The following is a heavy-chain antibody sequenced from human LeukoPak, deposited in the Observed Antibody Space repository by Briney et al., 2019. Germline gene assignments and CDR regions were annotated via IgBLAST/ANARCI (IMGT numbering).Heavy chain of an antibody. CDR2: TYYRSKWYY. V-gene: IGHV6-1*01. D-gene: IGHD2-2*01. J-gene: IGHJ3*02. CDR3: ARGLGYCSSTTCYAFDI. Sequence: QTLSLTCAISGDSVSSNSVAWNWVRQSPSRGLEWLGRTYYRSKWYYEFAVSLESRIGINPDTSKNHFSLQPNSVTPEDTAVYYCARGLGYCSSTTCYAFDIWGQGTVVTVSS. CDR1: GDSVSSNSVA.